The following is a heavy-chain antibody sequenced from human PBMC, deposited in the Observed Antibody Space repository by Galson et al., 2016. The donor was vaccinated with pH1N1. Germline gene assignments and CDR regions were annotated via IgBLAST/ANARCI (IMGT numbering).Heavy chain of an antibody. J-gene: IGHJ4*02. CDR3: ARRYYFDY. Sequence: VKVSCKASGYSVTRYYMHWVRQAPGQGLEWMGIIDPSDGTTTYSQKFQGRISLTRDTSTNSVHMELTTLRPDDSATYFCARRYYFDYWGPGTLVTVSS. CDR1: GYSVTRYY. V-gene: IGHV1-46*01. CDR2: IDPSDGTT.